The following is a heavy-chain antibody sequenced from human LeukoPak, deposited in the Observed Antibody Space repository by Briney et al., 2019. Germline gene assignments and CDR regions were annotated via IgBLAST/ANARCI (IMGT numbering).Heavy chain of an antibody. CDR1: GYSFSSYD. D-gene: IGHD3-9*01. CDR3: TRAGERLIRYFVY. V-gene: IGHV1-8*01. J-gene: IGHJ4*02. Sequence: GASVKVSCKASGYSFSSYDINWVRQATGQGLEWMGWMNPNSGNTGYAQKFQGRVTMTRNTSINTAYMELSGLISEDTAVYFCTRAGERLIRYFVYRGQGALGTVSS. CDR2: MNPNSGNT.